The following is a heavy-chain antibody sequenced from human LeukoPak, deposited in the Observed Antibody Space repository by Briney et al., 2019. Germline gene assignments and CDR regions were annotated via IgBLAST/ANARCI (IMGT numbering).Heavy chain of an antibody. Sequence: GASVKVSCKASGGTFSSYAISWVRQAPGQGLEWMGRIIPILGIANYAQKFQGRVTITADKSTSTAYMELSSLRSDDTAVYYCARNFHDYGVYGMDVWGQGTTVTVSS. CDR3: ARNFHDYGVYGMDV. CDR1: GGTFSSYA. CDR2: IIPILGIA. D-gene: IGHD4-17*01. J-gene: IGHJ6*02. V-gene: IGHV1-69*04.